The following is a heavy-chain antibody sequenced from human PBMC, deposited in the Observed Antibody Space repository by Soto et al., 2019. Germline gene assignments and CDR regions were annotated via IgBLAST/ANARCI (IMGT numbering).Heavy chain of an antibody. CDR1: GFRFDDDS. D-gene: IGHD1-26*01. V-gene: IGHV3-43*01. Sequence: SRRLSCRAFGFRFDDDSMHCVRQAPGKGLEWVSLISWDGGGTYYADSVRGRFTISRDNSKNSLYLQMNSLTTEDTALYYCAKGLIVGATFGLDYWGQGTLVTVSS. J-gene: IGHJ4*02. CDR3: AKGLIVGATFGLDY. CDR2: ISWDGGGT.